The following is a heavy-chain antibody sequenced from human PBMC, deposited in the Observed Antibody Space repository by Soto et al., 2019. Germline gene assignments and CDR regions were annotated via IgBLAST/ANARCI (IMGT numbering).Heavy chain of an antibody. V-gene: IGHV4-39*01. CDR3: ARRHEQGWLGFDY. J-gene: IGHJ4*02. CDR1: GGSISSSSYY. D-gene: IGHD5-12*01. CDR2: IYYSGST. Sequence: SETLSLTCTVSGGSISSSSYYWGWIRQPPGKGLEWIGSIYYSGSTYYNPSLKSRVTISVDTSKNQFSLKLSSVTAADTAVYYCARRHEQGWLGFDYWGQGTLVTVSS.